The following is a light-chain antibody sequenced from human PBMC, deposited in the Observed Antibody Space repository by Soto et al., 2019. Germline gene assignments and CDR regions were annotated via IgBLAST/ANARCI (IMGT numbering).Light chain of an antibody. Sequence: EIVLTQSPGILSLSPGERATLSCRASQSVSNNYLAWYQQKPGQAPRLRIYVASNRATGIPDRFSGSGSGTDFTLTSSRLEPEDFAFYYCQQGNTWPWTFGQGTKVDIK. CDR3: QQGNTWPWT. V-gene: IGKV3D-20*02. CDR2: VAS. CDR1: QSVSNNY. J-gene: IGKJ1*01.